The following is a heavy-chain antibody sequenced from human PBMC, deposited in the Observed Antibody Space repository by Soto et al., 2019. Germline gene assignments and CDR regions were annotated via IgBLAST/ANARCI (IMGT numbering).Heavy chain of an antibody. D-gene: IGHD3-9*01. Sequence: GESLKICCKGSGYSFTSYWIGWVRQVPGKGLEWMGIIYTGDSDTRYSPSFQGQVTISADKSISTAYLQWSSLKASDTAMYYCARRATYYDILTGPTYSMYVWGQETTLTVSS. CDR1: GYSFTSYW. J-gene: IGHJ6*02. V-gene: IGHV5-51*01. CDR2: IYTGDSDT. CDR3: ARRATYYDILTGPTYSMYV.